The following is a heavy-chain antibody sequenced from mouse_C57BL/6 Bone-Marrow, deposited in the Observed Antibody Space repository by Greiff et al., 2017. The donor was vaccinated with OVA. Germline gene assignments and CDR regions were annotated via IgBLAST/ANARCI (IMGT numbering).Heavy chain of an antibody. CDR3: AEGNTLFAY. CDR2: INPGNGGT. CDR1: GYTFTSYW. V-gene: IGHV1-53*01. Sequence: VQLQQPGTELVKPGASVKLSCKASGYTFTSYWMPWVQQRPGQGLEWIGNINPGNGGTNYNEKFKGKATLTVDKSSSTAYMQVSSLTSEDSAVYYCAEGNTLFAYWGQGTLVTVSA. D-gene: IGHD5-2*01. J-gene: IGHJ3*01.